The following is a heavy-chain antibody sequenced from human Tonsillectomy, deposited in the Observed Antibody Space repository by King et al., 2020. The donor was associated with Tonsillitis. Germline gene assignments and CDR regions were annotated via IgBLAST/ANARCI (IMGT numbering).Heavy chain of an antibody. Sequence: VQLVESGGSLVQPGGSLRLSCAASGFTFSSYSMNWVRQAPGKGLEWVSDISSRSSTIYYADSVKGRFTISRDNAKNSLYLQMNSLRAEDTAVYYCASWDYWGQGTLVTVSS. J-gene: IGHJ4*02. CDR1: GFTFSSYS. V-gene: IGHV3-48*01. CDR3: ASWDY. CDR2: ISSRSSTI.